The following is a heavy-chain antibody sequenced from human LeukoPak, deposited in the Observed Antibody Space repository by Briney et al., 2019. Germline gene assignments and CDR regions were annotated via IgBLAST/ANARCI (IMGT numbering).Heavy chain of an antibody. V-gene: IGHV3-48*03. CDR1: GFNFNNHE. CDR3: VRDDGAYYQHSMDV. Sequence: GGSLRLSCVVSGFNFNNHEMNWVRQAPGKGLEWVSYISSSGSSIYYADSVKGRFTISRDNAKNSLYLQMSSLRVEDTAVYYCVRDDGAYYQHSMDVWGKGTTVTVSS. J-gene: IGHJ6*03. CDR2: ISSSGSSI. D-gene: IGHD3-16*01.